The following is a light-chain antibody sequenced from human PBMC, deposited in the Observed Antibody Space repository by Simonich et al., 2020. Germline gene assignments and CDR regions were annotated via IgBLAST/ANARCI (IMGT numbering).Light chain of an antibody. V-gene: IGKV1-33*01. CDR3: LQHNSYPWT. CDR1: QDISNY. J-gene: IGKJ1*01. CDR2: DAS. Sequence: DIQMTQSPSSLSASVGDRVTITCHASQDISNYLNWYQQKPGKAPKLLIYDASNLETGVPSRFSGSGSGTAFTFTISSLQPEDIATYYCLQHNSYPWTFGQGTKVEIK.